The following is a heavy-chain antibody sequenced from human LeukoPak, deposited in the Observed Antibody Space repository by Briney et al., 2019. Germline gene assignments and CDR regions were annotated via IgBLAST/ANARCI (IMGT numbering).Heavy chain of an antibody. J-gene: IGHJ3*02. CDR1: GYRFSSYW. CDR2: IYPGDSDT. Sequence: GESLKISCKGSGYRFSSYWIGWVRQMPGKGLEWVGIIYPGDSDTRYSPSFQGQVTISADKSISTAYLQWSSLKASDTAMYYCARANYDFRDAFDIWGQGTMVTVSS. CDR3: ARANYDFRDAFDI. V-gene: IGHV5-51*01. D-gene: IGHD3-3*01.